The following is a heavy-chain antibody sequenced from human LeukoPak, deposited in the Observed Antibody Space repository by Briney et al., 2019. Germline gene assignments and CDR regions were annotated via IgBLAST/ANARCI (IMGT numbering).Heavy chain of an antibody. CDR2: IYHSERT. V-gene: IGHV4-38-2*02. CDR1: GYSISDYY. CDR3: AWKYYYDTSGYFYVDS. Sequence: PSETLSLTCTVSGYSISDYYWGWIRQPPGKGLEWIGSIYHSERTYYNPSLKSRVTISGDTSRNQFSLKLSSVTAADTAVYYCAWKYYYDTSGYFYVDSWGQGTLVTVSS. D-gene: IGHD3-22*01. J-gene: IGHJ4*02.